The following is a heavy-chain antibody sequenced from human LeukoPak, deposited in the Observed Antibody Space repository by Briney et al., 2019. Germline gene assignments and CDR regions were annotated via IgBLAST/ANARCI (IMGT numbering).Heavy chain of an antibody. CDR1: GYTFGSDD. CDR2: INPNNGNL. V-gene: IGHV1-8*03. Sequence: ASVKVSCKASGYTFGSDDINWVRQAPGQGLEWMGWINPNNGNLGYAQKFQGRVTITADKSTSTAYMELSSLRSEDTAVYYCARNRGYSKHGPFDYWGQGTLVTVSS. J-gene: IGHJ4*02. D-gene: IGHD3-22*01. CDR3: ARNRGYSKHGPFDY.